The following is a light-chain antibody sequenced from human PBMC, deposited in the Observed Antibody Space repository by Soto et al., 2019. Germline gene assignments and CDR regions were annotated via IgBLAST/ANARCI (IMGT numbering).Light chain of an antibody. Sequence: DIQMTQAPSSLSASVGDRVTITCRASQRISRYVNWYQQKPRKAPRLLIFAASSLQGGVPSRFSGSGSGTDFTLTISSLQPEDFATYYCQHTYNTPFPFGPGTKVDIK. J-gene: IGKJ3*01. CDR2: AAS. V-gene: IGKV1-39*01. CDR3: QHTYNTPFP. CDR1: QRISRY.